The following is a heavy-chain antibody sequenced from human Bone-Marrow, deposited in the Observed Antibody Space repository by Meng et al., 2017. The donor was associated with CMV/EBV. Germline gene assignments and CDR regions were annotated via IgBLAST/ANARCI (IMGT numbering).Heavy chain of an antibody. J-gene: IGHJ4*02. Sequence: GGSLRLSCAASGFTFDDYGMSWVRQAPGKGLEWVSGIKWNGGSTGYADSVKGRFTISRDNAKNSLYLQMNSLRAEVMAFYYCAKGSYSLAGSYFDYWGQGTMVTVSS. V-gene: IGHV3-20*04. D-gene: IGHD3-10*01. CDR2: IKWNGGST. CDR1: GFTFDDYG. CDR3: AKGSYSLAGSYFDY.